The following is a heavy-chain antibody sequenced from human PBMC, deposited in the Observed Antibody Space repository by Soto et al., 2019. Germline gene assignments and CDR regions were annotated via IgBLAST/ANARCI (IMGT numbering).Heavy chain of an antibody. D-gene: IGHD3-22*01. CDR2: MNPNSGNT. CDR1: GYTFTSYD. Sequence: QVQLVQSGAEVKKPGASVKVSCKASGYTFTSYDINWVRQATGQGLEWMGWMNPNSGNTGYAQKFQGGVTMTRNTSISTAYMELSSLRSEDTAVYYCAREGYYDSSGYYFDAFDIWGQGTMVTVSS. CDR3: AREGYYDSSGYYFDAFDI. J-gene: IGHJ3*02. V-gene: IGHV1-8*01.